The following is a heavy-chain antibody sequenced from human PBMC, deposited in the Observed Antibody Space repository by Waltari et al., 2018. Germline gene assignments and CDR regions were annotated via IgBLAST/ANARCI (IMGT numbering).Heavy chain of an antibody. D-gene: IGHD1-1*01. Sequence: EVQLVESGGGLIQPGGSLRLSCAVSGFSVTSNYFTWLRQAPGKGLEWVAVLYSGGGTYYTDSVKGRFTISRDNSNNTLDLQMTGLRADDTAVYFCARLKQLVYYFDSWGQGTQVTVSS. CDR3: ARLKQLVYYFDS. J-gene: IGHJ4*02. V-gene: IGHV3-53*01. CDR2: LYSGGGT. CDR1: GFSVTSNY.